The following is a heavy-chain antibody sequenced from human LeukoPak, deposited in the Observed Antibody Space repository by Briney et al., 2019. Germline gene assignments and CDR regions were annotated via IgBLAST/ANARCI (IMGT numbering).Heavy chain of an antibody. CDR2: INLSGGST. V-gene: IGHV1-46*01. CDR1: GYTFTSYH. D-gene: IGHD2-8*01. CDR3: AKDYVDDIPMIKDY. Sequence: ASVKVSCKASGYTFTSYHMHWVRRAPGQGLEWMGKINLSGGSTTYAQKFQGRVTMTRDTSTSTVYMELSSLRSEDTAVYYCAKDYVDDIPMIKDYWGQGTLVTVSS. J-gene: IGHJ4*02.